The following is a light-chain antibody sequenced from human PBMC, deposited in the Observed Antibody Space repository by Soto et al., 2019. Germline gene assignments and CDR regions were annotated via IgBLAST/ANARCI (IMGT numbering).Light chain of an antibody. CDR1: QSVSSSY. CDR2: GAS. CDR3: QQYGSSPLT. V-gene: IGKV3-20*01. J-gene: IGKJ4*01. Sequence: IALTQSPGTLSLSPGERATLSCRASQSVSSSYLAWYQQKPGQAPRLLIYGASSRATGIPDRFSGSGSGTDFTLTISRLEPEDFAVYYCQQYGSSPLTFGGGTKVDIK.